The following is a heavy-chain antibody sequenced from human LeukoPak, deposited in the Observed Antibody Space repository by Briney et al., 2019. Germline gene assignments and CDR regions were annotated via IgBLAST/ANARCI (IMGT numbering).Heavy chain of an antibody. Sequence: GASVKVSCKASGYTFTSYDINWVRQATGQGPEWMGVISPSGGSTTYAQKFQGRVTLTRDMSTSTDYLELSSLRSEDTAVYYCARDNSVRDEARWFNPWGQGTLVTVSS. CDR3: ARDNSVRDEARWFNP. CDR1: GYTFTSYD. CDR2: ISPSGGST. J-gene: IGHJ5*02. D-gene: IGHD5-24*01. V-gene: IGHV1-46*01.